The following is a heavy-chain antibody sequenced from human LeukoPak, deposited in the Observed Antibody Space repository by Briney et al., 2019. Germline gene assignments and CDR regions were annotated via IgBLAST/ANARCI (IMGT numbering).Heavy chain of an antibody. V-gene: IGHV4-39*01. J-gene: IGHJ6*02. Sequence: SETLSLTCTVSGGSISSSSYHWGWIRQPPGKGLEWIGSIYYSGSTYYNPSLKSRVTVSVDTSKNQFSLKLSSVTAADMAVYYCARLNYYYGMDVWGQGTTVTVSS. CDR3: ARLNYYYGMDV. CDR1: GGSISSSSYH. CDR2: IYYSGST.